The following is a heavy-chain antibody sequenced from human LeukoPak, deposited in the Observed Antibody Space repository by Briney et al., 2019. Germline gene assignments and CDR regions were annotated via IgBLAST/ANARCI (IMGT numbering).Heavy chain of an antibody. CDR1: GFTFSSCS. D-gene: IGHD3-3*01. CDR2: ISSSSSYI. CDR3: ARENYDFWSGYGSVDY. V-gene: IGHV3-21*01. J-gene: IGHJ4*02. Sequence: PGGSLRLSCAASGFTFSSCSMNWVRQAPGKGLEWVSSISSSSSYIYYADSVKGRFTISRDNAKNSLYLQMNSLRAEDTAVYYCARENYDFWSGYGSVDYWGQGTLVTVSS.